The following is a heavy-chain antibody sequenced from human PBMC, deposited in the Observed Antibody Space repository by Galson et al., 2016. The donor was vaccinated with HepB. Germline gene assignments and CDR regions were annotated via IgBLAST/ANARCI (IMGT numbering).Heavy chain of an antibody. D-gene: IGHD2-15*01. V-gene: IGHV1-18*01. CDR1: YTFGNYG. Sequence: YTFGNYGISWVRQAPGQGLEWMAWISAYNGNSNTDYAQKFQGRVSMTTDPSTSTAYMELTSLKSDDTAVYYCARDFCSGGSCSPPLGYWGQGTLVTVSS. CDR2: ISAYNGNSNT. CDR3: ARDFCSGGSCSPPLGY. J-gene: IGHJ4*02.